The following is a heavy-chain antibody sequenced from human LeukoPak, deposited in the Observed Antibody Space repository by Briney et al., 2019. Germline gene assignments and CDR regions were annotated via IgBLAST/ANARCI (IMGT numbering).Heavy chain of an antibody. CDR2: ISSNYLSI. CDR3: ARDHTAGAGNFYYGLDV. CDR1: GFTFSSYS. J-gene: IGHJ6*02. D-gene: IGHD1-1*01. V-gene: IGHV3-21*01. Sequence: PGGSLRLSCAASGFTFSSYSMHWVRQAPGKGLEWVSSISSNYLSIHYADSVKGRFTISRDNTKNSLYLQMNSLRAEDTAVYYWARDHTAGAGNFYYGLDVWGQGTTVTVSS.